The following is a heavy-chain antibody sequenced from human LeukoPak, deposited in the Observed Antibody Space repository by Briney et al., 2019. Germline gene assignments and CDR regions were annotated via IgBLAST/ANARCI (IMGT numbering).Heavy chain of an antibody. CDR3: AKDRYGDYEAPFHYYMDA. CDR2: MNPNSGIT. CDR1: GYTFTSYD. V-gene: IGHV1-8*01. Sequence: GASVKVSCKASGYTFTSYDINWVRQATGQGLEWMGWMNPNSGITNYAQKLQGRVTISRDTSIDTAYMKLSRLRSDDTAVYYCAKDRYGDYEAPFHYYMDAWGRGTTVTVSS. J-gene: IGHJ6*03. D-gene: IGHD5-12*01.